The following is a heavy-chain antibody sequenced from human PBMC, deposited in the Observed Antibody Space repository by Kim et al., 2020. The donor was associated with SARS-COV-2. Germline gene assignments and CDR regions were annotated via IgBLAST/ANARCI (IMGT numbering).Heavy chain of an antibody. CDR2: IWYDGSNK. D-gene: IGHD3-16*01. CDR3: ARHNTDRGWGMMDV. CDR1: GFTFSSYG. J-gene: IGHJ6*04. V-gene: IGHV3-33*01. Sequence: GGSLRLSCAAYGFTFSSYGMHWVRQAPGKGLEWVAVIWYDGSNKYYADSVKGRFTISRDNSKNTLYLQMNSLRAEDTAVYYCARHNTDRGWGMMDVWGKGTTVTVSS.